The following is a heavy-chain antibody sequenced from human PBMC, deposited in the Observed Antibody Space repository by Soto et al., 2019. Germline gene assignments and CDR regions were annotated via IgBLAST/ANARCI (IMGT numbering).Heavy chain of an antibody. CDR2: IWYDGSNK. CDR3: ARDTGIAAAGPLY. J-gene: IGHJ4*02. V-gene: IGHV3-33*01. CDR1: GFTFSSYG. Sequence: GGSLRLSCAASGFTFSSYGMHWVRQAPGKGLEWVAVIWYDGSNKYYADSVKGRFTISRDNSKNTLYLQMNSLRAEDTAVYYCARDTGIAAAGPLYWGRGTLVTVSS. D-gene: IGHD6-13*01.